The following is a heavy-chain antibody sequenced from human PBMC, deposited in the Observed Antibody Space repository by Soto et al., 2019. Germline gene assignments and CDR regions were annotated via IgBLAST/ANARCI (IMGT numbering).Heavy chain of an antibody. CDR1: GYTLTSYG. V-gene: IGHV1-18*01. Sequence: QVQLVQSGAEVKKPGASVKVSCKASGYTLTSYGISWVRQAPGQGLEWMGWISGYNGNTHDAQKLQGRVTMTTDSSTSTAYMELRSLRSDDTAVYYCARDLVVSGPFDYWGQGTLVTVSS. CDR2: ISGYNGNT. CDR3: ARDLVVSGPFDY. D-gene: IGHD2-2*01. J-gene: IGHJ4*02.